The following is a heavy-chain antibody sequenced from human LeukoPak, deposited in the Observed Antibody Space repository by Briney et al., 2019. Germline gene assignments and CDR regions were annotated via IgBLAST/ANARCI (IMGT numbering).Heavy chain of an antibody. D-gene: IGHD3-16*01. Sequence: ASVEVSCKASGYTFTGYYIHWVRQAPGQGLEWMGWINPSSGGTTYAQKFQGRVTMTRDTSISTAYMELSRLRSDDAAVYYCARVQPPEYYYYGLDVWGQGATVTVSS. J-gene: IGHJ6*02. CDR2: INPSSGGT. CDR1: GYTFTGYY. CDR3: ARVQPPEYYYYGLDV. V-gene: IGHV1-2*02.